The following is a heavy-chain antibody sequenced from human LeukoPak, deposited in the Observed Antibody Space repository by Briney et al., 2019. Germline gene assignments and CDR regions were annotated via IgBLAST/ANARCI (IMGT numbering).Heavy chain of an antibody. CDR3: ARGYNWND. CDR1: GGSFSGYY. J-gene: IGHJ1*01. V-gene: IGHV4-34*01. CDR2: INHSGST. Sequence: SSETLSLTCAVYGGSFSGYYWSWIRQPPGKGLEWIGEINHSGSTNYNLSLKSRVTISVDTSKNQFSLKLSPVTAADTAVYYCARGYNWNDWGQGTLVTVSS. D-gene: IGHD1-20*01.